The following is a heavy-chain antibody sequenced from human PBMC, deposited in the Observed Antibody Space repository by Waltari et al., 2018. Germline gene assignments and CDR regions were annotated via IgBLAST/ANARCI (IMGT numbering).Heavy chain of an antibody. CDR1: GFPFSDSA. J-gene: IGHJ4*02. CDR3: ARDQDGDSNLDY. V-gene: IGHV3-72*01. CDR2: SRSKARNYIT. D-gene: IGHD2-21*02. Sequence: EVQLVESGGGLVQPGGSLRLSCAASGFPFSDSAIDWVRQAPDKRLEWVGRSRSKARNYITEYAAPVRGRFSIFRDDSDNSLYLQMSSLKIEDTAVYYCARDQDGDSNLDYWGQGTLVAVSS.